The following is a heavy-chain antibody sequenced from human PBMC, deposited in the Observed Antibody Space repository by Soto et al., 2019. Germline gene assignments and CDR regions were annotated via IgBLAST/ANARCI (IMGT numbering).Heavy chain of an antibody. CDR2: INAGNGNT. CDR3: ARVVARLELRAYYGMDV. V-gene: IGHV1-3*01. J-gene: IGHJ6*02. Sequence: QVQLVQSGAEVKKPGASVKVSCKASGYTFTSYAMHWVRQAPGQRLEWMGWINAGNGNTKYSQKFQGRVTITRDTSASTAYMELSSLRSEDTAVYYCARVVARLELRAYYGMDVWGQGTTVTVSS. D-gene: IGHD1-7*01. CDR1: GYTFTSYA.